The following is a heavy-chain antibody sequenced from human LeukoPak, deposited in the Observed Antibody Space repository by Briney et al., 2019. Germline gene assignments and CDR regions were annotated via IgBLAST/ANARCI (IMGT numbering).Heavy chain of an antibody. V-gene: IGHV4-34*01. CDR3: ARADSSGYNPFDY. Sequence: SETLSLTCAVYGGSFSGYYWSWIRQPPGKGLEWIGEINHSGSTNYNPSLKSRVTISVDTSKNQFSLKLSSVTAADTAVYYCARADSSGYNPFDYWGQGTLVTVSS. D-gene: IGHD3-22*01. CDR1: GGSFSGYY. CDR2: INHSGST. J-gene: IGHJ4*02.